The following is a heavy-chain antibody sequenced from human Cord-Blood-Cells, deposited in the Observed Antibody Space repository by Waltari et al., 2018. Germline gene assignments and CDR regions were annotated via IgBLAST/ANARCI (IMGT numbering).Heavy chain of an antibody. Sequence: QVQLVPSGAEVKKPGASVKVSCKASGYTFTSYAMHWVRQAPGQRLEWMGWINAGNGNTKYSQKFQGRVTITRDTSASTAYMELSSLRSEDTAVYYCARVTIAAAGTADYWGQGTLVTVSS. CDR3: ARVTIAAAGTADY. D-gene: IGHD6-13*01. V-gene: IGHV1-3*01. CDR1: GYTFTSYA. CDR2: INAGNGNT. J-gene: IGHJ4*02.